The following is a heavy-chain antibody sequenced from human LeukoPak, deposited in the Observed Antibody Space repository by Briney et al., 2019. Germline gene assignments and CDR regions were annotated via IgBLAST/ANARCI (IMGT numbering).Heavy chain of an antibody. CDR3: AKDGRGGQEWFDP. CDR1: GFTFSSYW. J-gene: IGHJ5*02. Sequence: GSLRLSCAASGFTFSSYWMSWVRQAPGKGLEWVANIKQDGSEKYYVDSVKGRFTISRDNSKNTLYLQMNSLRAEDTAVYYCAKDGRGGQEWFDPWGQGTLVTVSS. D-gene: IGHD3-16*01. V-gene: IGHV3-7*03. CDR2: IKQDGSEK.